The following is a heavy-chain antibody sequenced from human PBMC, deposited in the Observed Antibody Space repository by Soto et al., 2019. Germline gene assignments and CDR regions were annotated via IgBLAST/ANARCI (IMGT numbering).Heavy chain of an antibody. D-gene: IGHD4-17*01. J-gene: IGHJ3*02. CDR1: GCSFTSYW. V-gene: IGHV5-51*01. Sequence: GESLKISCKGSGCSFTSYWIGWVRQMPGKGLEWMGIIYPGDSDTRYSPSFQGQVTISADKSISTAYLQWSSLKASDTAMYYCATRTTTVTDAFDIWGQGTMVTVSS. CDR3: ATRTTTVTDAFDI. CDR2: IYPGDSDT.